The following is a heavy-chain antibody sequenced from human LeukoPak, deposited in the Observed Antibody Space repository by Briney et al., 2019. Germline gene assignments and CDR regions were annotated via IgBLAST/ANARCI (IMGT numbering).Heavy chain of an antibody. Sequence: SETLSLTCAVYGGSFSGYYWSWIRQPPGKGLEWIGEINHSGRTNYTPSLKSRVTISVDTSKNQFSLKLSSVTAADTAVYYCARGGGSPDMDVCGKGTTVTVSS. CDR2: INHSGRT. CDR3: ARGGGSPDMDV. CDR1: GGSFSGYY. J-gene: IGHJ6*04. V-gene: IGHV4-34*01.